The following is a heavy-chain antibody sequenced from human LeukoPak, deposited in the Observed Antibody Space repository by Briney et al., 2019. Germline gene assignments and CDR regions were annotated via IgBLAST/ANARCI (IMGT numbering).Heavy chain of an antibody. D-gene: IGHD1-14*01. J-gene: IGHJ4*02. CDR1: GFTFSSYE. CDR3: AREVYEIDY. CDR2: ISSSGSTI. V-gene: IGHV3-48*03. Sequence: GGSLRLSCAASGFTFSSYEMNWVRQAPGKGLEWVSYISSSGSTIYYADSVKGRFTISRDNAKNSLYLQMNSLRAEDTAVYYCAREVYEIDYWGQGTLVTVSS.